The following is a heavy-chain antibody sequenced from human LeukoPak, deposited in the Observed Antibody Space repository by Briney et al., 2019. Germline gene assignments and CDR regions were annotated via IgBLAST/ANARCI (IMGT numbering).Heavy chain of an antibody. J-gene: IGHJ4*02. CDR2: IYYNGNT. Sequence: PSETLSLTCTVSGGSISSSDYYWGWIRQPPGERLEWIGTIYYNGNTYYNPSLQSRVIISVDTSKNQFSLKLTSVTAPDTAVYYCARTVGTHRFDYWGQGIVVTVSS. D-gene: IGHD4-23*01. CDR3: ARTVGTHRFDY. CDR1: GGSISSSDYY. V-gene: IGHV4-39*01.